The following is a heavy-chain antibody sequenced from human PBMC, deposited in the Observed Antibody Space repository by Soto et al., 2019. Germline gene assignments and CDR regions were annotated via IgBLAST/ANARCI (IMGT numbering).Heavy chain of an antibody. CDR3: VRGAVAVAGGYYCSGLEV. CDR1: GFTVSTHY. J-gene: IGHJ6*02. D-gene: IGHD6-19*01. Sequence: AQLMESGGGLVQPGGSLRLSCAASGFTVSTHYMRWVRQDPGKGLERASAIYSGGITYYSDSVRGRFTISRDTSHNTKNVEMNSLRVEDTPGCKCVRGAVAVAGGYYCSGLEVWCHGTTVIVSS. V-gene: IGHV3-66*01. CDR2: IYSGGIT.